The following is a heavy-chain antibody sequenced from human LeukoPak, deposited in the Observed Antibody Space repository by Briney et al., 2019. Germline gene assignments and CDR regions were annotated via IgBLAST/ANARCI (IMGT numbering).Heavy chain of an antibody. V-gene: IGHV3-53*01. Sequence: PGGSLRLSCAASGFTVNNNYMTWVRQAPGKGLDWVSVIDSDGNTYCADSVMGRFSISRDNSKNMVFLQMNSLRAEDTAVYYCARWKSGSCSHWGQGTLVTVSS. D-gene: IGHD1-26*01. CDR1: GFTVNNNY. CDR2: IDSDGNT. J-gene: IGHJ4*02. CDR3: ARWKSGSCSH.